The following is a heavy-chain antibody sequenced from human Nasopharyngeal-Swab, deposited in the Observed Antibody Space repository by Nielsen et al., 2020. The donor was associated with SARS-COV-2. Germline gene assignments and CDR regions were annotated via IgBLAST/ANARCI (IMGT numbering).Heavy chain of an antibody. V-gene: IGHV3-21*01. J-gene: IGHJ3*02. CDR2: ISSSSSYI. CDR3: ARDFRELVCAFDI. CDR1: GFTFSSYS. D-gene: IGHD6-13*01. Sequence: GESLKISCAASGFTFSSYSMNWVRQAPGKGLEWVSPISSSSSYIYYADSVKGRFTISRDNAKNSLYLQMNSLRAEDTAVYYCARDFRELVCAFDIWGQGTMVTVSS.